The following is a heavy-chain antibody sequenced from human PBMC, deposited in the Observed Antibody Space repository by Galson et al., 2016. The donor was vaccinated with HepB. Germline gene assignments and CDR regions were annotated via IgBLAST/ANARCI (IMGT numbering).Heavy chain of an antibody. J-gene: IGHJ4*02. CDR3: ARRGIGWALDY. CDR2: IYPGDSDT. D-gene: IGHD6-25*01. CDR1: GYSFAGYW. Sequence: QSGAEVKKPGESLRISCKGSGYSFAGYWIAWVRQMPGKGLEWMGIIYPGDSDTRYSPSFQGQVTISADKSISTAYLQWNSLKASDTAIYYCARRGIGWALDYWGQGTLVTVSS. V-gene: IGHV5-51*01.